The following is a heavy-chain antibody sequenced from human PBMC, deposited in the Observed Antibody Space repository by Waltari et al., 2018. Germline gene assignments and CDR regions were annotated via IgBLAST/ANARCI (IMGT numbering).Heavy chain of an antibody. CDR3: ASDVHSGRYGWFDP. J-gene: IGHJ5*02. D-gene: IGHD1-26*01. CDR1: GFTFSTFW. CDR2: LKSVGSAT. Sequence: EVQLVESGGDLVQPGGSLRLSCAASGFTFSTFWVHWVRQVPGKGLGWVFRLKSVGSATSYADAVKGRFTISRDNAKNTVYLQMNSLRAEDTAVYHCASDVHSGRYGWFDPWGQGTLVTVSS. V-gene: IGHV3-74*01.